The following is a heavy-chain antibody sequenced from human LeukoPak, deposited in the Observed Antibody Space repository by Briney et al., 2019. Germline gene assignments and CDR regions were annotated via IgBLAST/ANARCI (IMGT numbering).Heavy chain of an antibody. J-gene: IGHJ4*02. V-gene: IGHV3-7*01. CDR2: IKQDGSEK. D-gene: IGHD3-10*01. Sequence: GGSLRLSCAASGFTFSSYWMSWVRQAPGKGLEWVANIKQDGSEKYYVDSVKRRFTISRDNAKNSLYLQMNSLRAEDTAVYYCARGDQITMVRGVTPFDYWGQGTLVTVSS. CDR1: GFTFSSYW. CDR3: ARGDQITMVRGVTPFDY.